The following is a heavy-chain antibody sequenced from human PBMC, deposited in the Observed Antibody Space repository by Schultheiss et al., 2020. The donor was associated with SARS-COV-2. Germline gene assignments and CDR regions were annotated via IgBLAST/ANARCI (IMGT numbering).Heavy chain of an antibody. V-gene: IGHV1-2*02. CDR2: INPNSGGT. D-gene: IGHD3-22*01. CDR1: GGTFSSYA. J-gene: IGHJ4*02. CDR3: ARDNLPYYYDSSGYWDY. Sequence: ASVKVSCKASGGTFSSYAISWVRQAPGQGLEWMGWINPNSGGTNYAQKFQGRVTMTRDTSISTAYMELSRLRSDDTAVYYCARDNLPYYYDSSGYWDYWGQGTLVTVSS.